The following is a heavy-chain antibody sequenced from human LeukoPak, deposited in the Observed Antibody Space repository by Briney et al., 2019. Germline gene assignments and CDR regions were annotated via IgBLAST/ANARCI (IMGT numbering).Heavy chain of an antibody. V-gene: IGHV3-30*03. Sequence: QPGRSLRLSCAASGITFRSYGMHWVRQAPGKGLEWVAVISYDGSHKYYVDSVKGRFTISRDNAKNSLYLQMNSLRAEDTAVYHCARGNVVVAAEDPDAFDIWGQGTMVTVSS. J-gene: IGHJ3*02. D-gene: IGHD2-15*01. CDR3: ARGNVVVAAEDPDAFDI. CDR1: GITFRSYG. CDR2: ISYDGSHK.